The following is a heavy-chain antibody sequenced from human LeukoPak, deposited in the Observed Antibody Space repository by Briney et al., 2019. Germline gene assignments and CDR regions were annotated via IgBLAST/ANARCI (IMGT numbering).Heavy chain of an antibody. V-gene: IGHV1-69*04. CDR3: AKEGGAAAGAHNWFDP. D-gene: IGHD6-13*01. CDR2: IIPILGIA. Sequence: VASVKVSCKASGGTFSSYAISWVRQAPGQGLEWMGRIIPILGIANYAQKFQGRVTITADKSTSTAYMELSSLRSEDTAVYYCAKEGGAAAGAHNWFDPWGQGTLVTVSS. CDR1: GGTFSSYA. J-gene: IGHJ5*02.